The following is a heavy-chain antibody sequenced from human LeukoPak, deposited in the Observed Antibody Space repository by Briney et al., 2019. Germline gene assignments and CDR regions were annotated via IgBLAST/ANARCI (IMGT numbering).Heavy chain of an antibody. Sequence: GGSLRLSCAASGFTFSSYGMHWVRQAPGKGLEWVAVISYDGSNKYYADSVKGRFTISRDNSKNTLYLQMNSLRAEDTAVYYCAKDRATRVATIKALSVFDYWGQGTLVTVSS. V-gene: IGHV3-30*18. CDR1: GFTFSSYG. D-gene: IGHD5-12*01. J-gene: IGHJ4*02. CDR3: AKDRATRVATIKALSVFDY. CDR2: ISYDGSNK.